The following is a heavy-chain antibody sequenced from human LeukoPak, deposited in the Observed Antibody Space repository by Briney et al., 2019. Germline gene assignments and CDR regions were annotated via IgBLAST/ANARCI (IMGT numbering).Heavy chain of an antibody. V-gene: IGHV4-39*01. CDR3: ATMRAGWGYFQH. CDR2: LYYSGRT. D-gene: IGHD2-2*01. CDR1: GASISSSTYY. J-gene: IGHJ1*01. Sequence: SETLSLTCTVSGASISSSTYYWGWIRQPPGKGLEWIGSLYYSGRTNYNPSLKSRVSISVDTSKTQLSLKLSSVTAADTAVYYCATMRAGWGYFQHWGQGTLVTVSS.